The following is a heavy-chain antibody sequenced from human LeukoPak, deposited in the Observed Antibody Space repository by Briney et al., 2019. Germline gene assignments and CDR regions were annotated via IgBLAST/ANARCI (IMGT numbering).Heavy chain of an antibody. CDR3: ARVTVTNNDY. CDR2: ISSSSSTR. J-gene: IGHJ4*02. Sequence: GGSLRLSRAASGFTLCSYSMNWVRQAPGKGLEWVSYISSSSSTRYYADSVKGRFTISRDNAKTSLYLQMNSLRDEDTAVYYCARVTVTNNDYWGQGTLVTVSS. CDR1: GFTLCSYS. D-gene: IGHD4-17*01. V-gene: IGHV3-48*02.